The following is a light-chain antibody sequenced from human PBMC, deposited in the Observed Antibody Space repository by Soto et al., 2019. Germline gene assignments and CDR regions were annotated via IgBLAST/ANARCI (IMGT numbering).Light chain of an antibody. CDR2: KAS. J-gene: IGKJ2*01. Sequence: DIQMTQSPSTLSASIGDRVTITCRASQSISSWLAWYQQKPGKAPKVLIYKASNFESGVPSRFSGSGSGTEFTLTISSLQPDDLATYYCQQYHTYLYTFGQGTKLEIK. V-gene: IGKV1-5*03. CDR1: QSISSW. CDR3: QQYHTYLYT.